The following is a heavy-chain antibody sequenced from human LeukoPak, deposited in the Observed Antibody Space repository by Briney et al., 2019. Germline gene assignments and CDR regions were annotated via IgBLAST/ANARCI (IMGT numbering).Heavy chain of an antibody. D-gene: IGHD4-11*01. Sequence: PSETLSLTCTVSGGSVSSGTYYWSWIRQPPGKGLEWIGYIYYSGSTNYNPSLKSRVTISVGTSKNQFSLKLSSVTAADTAVYYCARDRVRGNSNPYFDYWGQGTLVTVSS. CDR3: ARDRVRGNSNPYFDY. V-gene: IGHV4-61*01. J-gene: IGHJ4*02. CDR2: IYYSGST. CDR1: GGSVSSGTYY.